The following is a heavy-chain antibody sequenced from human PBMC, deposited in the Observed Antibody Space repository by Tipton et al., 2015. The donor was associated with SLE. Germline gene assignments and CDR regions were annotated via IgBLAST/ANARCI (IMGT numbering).Heavy chain of an antibody. CDR3: AREGGSSGWYEVDY. V-gene: IGHV4-39*07. J-gene: IGHJ4*02. Sequence: TLSLTCTVSGGSISSSSYYWGWIRQPPGKGLEWIGSIYYSGSTYYNPSLKSRVTISVDTSKNQFSLKLSSVTAADTAVYYCAREGGSSGWYEVDYWGQGTQVTVSS. CDR2: IYYSGST. CDR1: GGSISSSSYY. D-gene: IGHD6-19*01.